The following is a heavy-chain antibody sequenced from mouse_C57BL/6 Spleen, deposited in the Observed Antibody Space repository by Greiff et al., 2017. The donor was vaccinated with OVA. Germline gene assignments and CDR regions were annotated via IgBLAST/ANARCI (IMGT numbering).Heavy chain of an antibody. V-gene: IGHV14-2*01. Sequence: VQLQQSGAELVKPGASVKLSCTASGFNIKDYYMHWVKQRTEQGLEWIGRIDPEDGETKYAPKFQGKATITADTSSNTAYLQLSSLTSEDTAVYYCADITTVVANYYAMDYWGQGTSVTVAS. D-gene: IGHD1-1*01. J-gene: IGHJ4*01. CDR2: IDPEDGET. CDR1: GFNIKDYY. CDR3: ADITTVVANYYAMDY.